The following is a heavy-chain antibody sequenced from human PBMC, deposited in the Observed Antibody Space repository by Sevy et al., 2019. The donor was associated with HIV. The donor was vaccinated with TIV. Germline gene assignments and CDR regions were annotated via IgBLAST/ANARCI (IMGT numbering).Heavy chain of an antibody. J-gene: IGHJ4*02. V-gene: IGHV3-11*06. CDR3: AGDRRNYGGQYFDY. D-gene: IGHD1-7*01. CDR2: MSSGTSYT. Sequence: GGSLRLSCAASGFTFSDYYMSWIRQAPGKGLEWVSYMSSGTSYTNYADSVKGLFTISRDNAKNSLYLQMNSLRAEDTAVYYCAGDRRNYGGQYFDYWGQGTLVTVSS. CDR1: GFTFSDYY.